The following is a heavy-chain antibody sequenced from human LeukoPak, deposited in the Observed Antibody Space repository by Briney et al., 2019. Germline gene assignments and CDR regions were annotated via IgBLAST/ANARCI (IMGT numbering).Heavy chain of an antibody. Sequence: GGSLRLSCVASGFTFSSYWMHWVRQAPGKGLVWVSRIKSDGSSTTYADSVKGRFTTSRDNAKNTLYLQMNSLRVEDAAVYYCARSDWFDPWGQGTLVTVSS. V-gene: IGHV3-74*01. CDR1: GFTFSSYW. CDR3: ARSDWFDP. J-gene: IGHJ5*02. CDR2: IKSDGSST.